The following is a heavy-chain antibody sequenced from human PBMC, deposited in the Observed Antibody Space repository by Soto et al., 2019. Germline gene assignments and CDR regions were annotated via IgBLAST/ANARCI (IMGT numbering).Heavy chain of an antibody. CDR1: GFTFSDYY. CDR2: ISSSGSTI. J-gene: IGHJ5*02. Sequence: GGSLRLSCAASGFTFSDYYMSWIRQAPGKGLEWVSYISSSGSTIYYADSVKGRFTISRDNAKNSLYLQMNSLRAEDTAVYYCARVPRNWNPHTNWFDPWGQGTLVTVSS. CDR3: ARVPRNWNPHTNWFDP. D-gene: IGHD1-1*01. V-gene: IGHV3-11*01.